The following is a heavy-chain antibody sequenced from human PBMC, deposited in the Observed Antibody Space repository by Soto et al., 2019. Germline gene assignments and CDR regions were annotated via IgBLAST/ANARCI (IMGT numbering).Heavy chain of an antibody. CDR1: GYSFTSYA. CDR3: ASVPRIAVAGRIKNNDYDYDMDV. J-gene: IGHJ6*03. Sequence: ASVKVSCKASGYSFTSYAINWVRQATGQGLEWMGWMNPNSGNTGYAQKFQGRVTMTRNTSISTAYMELSSLRSEDTAVYYCASVPRIAVAGRIKNNDYDYDMDVWGKGTTVTGSS. V-gene: IGHV1-8*01. D-gene: IGHD6-19*01. CDR2: MNPNSGNT.